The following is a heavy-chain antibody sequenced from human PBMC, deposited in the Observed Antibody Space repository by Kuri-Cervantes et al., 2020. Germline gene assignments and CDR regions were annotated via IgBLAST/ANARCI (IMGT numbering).Heavy chain of an antibody. Sequence: GESLKISCAASGFTFSSYWMSWVRQAPGKGLEYVSAISSAGGSTYYADSVKGRFTISRDNSKNTLYLQMNSLRAEDTAVYFCAKETDSGSYHDYWGQGTLVTVSS. J-gene: IGHJ4*02. D-gene: IGHD1-26*01. CDR2: ISSAGGST. CDR1: GFTFSSYW. CDR3: AKETDSGSYHDY. V-gene: IGHV3-64*02.